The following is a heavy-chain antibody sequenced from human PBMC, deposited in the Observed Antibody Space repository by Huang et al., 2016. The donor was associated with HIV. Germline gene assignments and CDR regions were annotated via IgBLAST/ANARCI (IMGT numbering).Heavy chain of an antibody. Sequence: EVQLVESGGGLVQPGGSLRLSCVASGFTFSSYWMSWVRQGPGEGLGWVANIKQDGSEKYYVDSVKGRFTISRDNAKNSLYLQMNSLRAEDTAVYYCARGGTYSGWWQDYWGQGTLVTVSS. J-gene: IGHJ4*02. D-gene: IGHD6-19*01. CDR1: GFTFSSYW. CDR2: IKQDGSEK. V-gene: IGHV3-7*01. CDR3: ARGGTYSGWWQDY.